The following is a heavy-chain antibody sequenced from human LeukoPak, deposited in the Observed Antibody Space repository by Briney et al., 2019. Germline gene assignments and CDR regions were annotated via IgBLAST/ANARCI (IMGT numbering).Heavy chain of an antibody. J-gene: IGHJ6*04. CDR2: ISSSGSTI. D-gene: IGHD3-10*02. Sequence: GGSLRLSCTASGFTFSSYGMNWVRQAPGKGLEWVSYISSSGSTIYYADSVKGRFTISRDNAKNSPYLQMNSLRAEDTAVYYCAELGITMIGGVWGKGTTVTISS. CDR3: AELGITMIGGV. CDR1: GFTFSSYG. V-gene: IGHV3-48*03.